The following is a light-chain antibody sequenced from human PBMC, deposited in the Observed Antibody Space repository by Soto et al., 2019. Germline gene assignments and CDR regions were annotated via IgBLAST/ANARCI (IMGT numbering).Light chain of an antibody. V-gene: IGLV1-47*01. CDR2: RNS. CDR1: SSNIGSNY. CDR3: AAWDDSLSGVV. J-gene: IGLJ2*01. Sequence: QSVLTQPPSASGTPGQRVTISCAGSSSNIGSNYVYWYQQLPGTVPHLLIYRNSERPSGVPDRFYGSKSGTSASLAISGLRSEDEADYYCAAWDDSLSGVVFGGGTKLTVL.